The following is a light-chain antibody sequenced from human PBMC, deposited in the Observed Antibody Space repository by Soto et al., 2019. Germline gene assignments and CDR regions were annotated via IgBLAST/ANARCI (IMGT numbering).Light chain of an antibody. CDR2: LAS. J-gene: IGKJ1*01. Sequence: EIVMTQSPLSLPVTPGEPASISCRSSQSLLHTNGYYYLDWYMQRPGQSPKLLIFLASNRASGVPDMFSGSGSATDFTLKISRVEPEDVGVYYCMQTLLSWTFGQGTKVEIK. V-gene: IGKV2-28*01. CDR1: QSLLHTNGYYY. CDR3: MQTLLSWT.